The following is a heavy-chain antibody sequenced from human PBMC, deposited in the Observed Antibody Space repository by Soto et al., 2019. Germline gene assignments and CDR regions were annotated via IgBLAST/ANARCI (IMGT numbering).Heavy chain of an antibody. J-gene: IGHJ4*02. D-gene: IGHD1-1*01. CDR1: DDSINSDKYY. CDR3: ARLEGLATISYYFDF. CDR2: IYYRGNA. Sequence: QLQLQESGPGLVKPSETLSLTCSVSDDSINSDKYYWGWIRQPPGKGLEWIGSIYYRGNAYYNPSLQPPVPISLAKSKSQFSLKLNSVTAAAAAVYFWARLEGLATISYYFDFWCPGALVTVSS. V-gene: IGHV4-39*01.